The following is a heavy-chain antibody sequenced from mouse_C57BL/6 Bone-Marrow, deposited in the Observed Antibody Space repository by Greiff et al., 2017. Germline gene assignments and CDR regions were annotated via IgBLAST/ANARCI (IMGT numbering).Heavy chain of an antibody. J-gene: IGHJ2*01. D-gene: IGHD1-1*01. Sequence: VQLQQPGAELVLPGTSVKLSCKASGYTFTSYWMHWVKQRPGQGLEWIGVIDPSDSYTNYNQKFKGKATLTVDTSSSTAYMQLSSLTSEDSVVYYCARSPYDYGSSGDFDYWGQGTTLTVSS. CDR3: ARSPYDYGSSGDFDY. CDR2: IDPSDSYT. V-gene: IGHV1-59*01. CDR1: GYTFTSYW.